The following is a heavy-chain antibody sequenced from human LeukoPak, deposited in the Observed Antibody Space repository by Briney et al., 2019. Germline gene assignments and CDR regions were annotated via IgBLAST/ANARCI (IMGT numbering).Heavy chain of an antibody. CDR1: GFTVSSND. CDR3: ASDSNLDY. CDR2: ISSGGNT. Sequence: GGSLRLSCAASGFTVSSNDMICLRQAPGKGREWFSVISSGGNTFYADSVKGRFTISRDSSKNTLYLQMNSLRAEDTAVYYCASDSNLDYWGQGPLLTVSS. J-gene: IGHJ4*02. D-gene: IGHD4-11*01. V-gene: IGHV3-53*01.